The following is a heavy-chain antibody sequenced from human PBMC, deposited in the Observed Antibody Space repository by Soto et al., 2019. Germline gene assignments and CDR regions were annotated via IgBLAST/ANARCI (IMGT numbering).Heavy chain of an antibody. CDR3: ANGESNGWPAVDY. D-gene: IGHD6-19*01. CDR2: ISATDGGT. Sequence: EVQLLESGGGLVQPGRSLGLSCAASGFTFSTYAMRWVRQAPGKGLEWVSTISATDGGTYYADSVTGRFTISRDNSKNTLSLQMNSLRADDTAVNYCANGESNGWPAVDYWGQGTLVTVSS. CDR1: GFTFSTYA. J-gene: IGHJ4*02. V-gene: IGHV3-23*01.